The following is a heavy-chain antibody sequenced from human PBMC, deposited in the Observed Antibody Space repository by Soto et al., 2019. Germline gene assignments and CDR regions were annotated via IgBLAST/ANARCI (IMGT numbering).Heavy chain of an antibody. Sequence: GGSLRLSCAASGFPFSSYEMSWVRQAPGKGLECTSYISSTGSAISYADSVKGRFTISRDNSKNTLYLQMNSLRAEDTAVYYCAKLQAYSYGPGAYFDYWGQGSLVTVSS. CDR2: ISSTGSAI. CDR1: GFPFSSYE. D-gene: IGHD5-18*01. CDR3: AKLQAYSYGPGAYFDY. V-gene: IGHV3-48*03. J-gene: IGHJ4*02.